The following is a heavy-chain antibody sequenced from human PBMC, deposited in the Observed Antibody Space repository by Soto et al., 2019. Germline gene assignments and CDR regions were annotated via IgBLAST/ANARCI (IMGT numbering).Heavy chain of an antibody. CDR3: AKDIGQAVAGTGLGY. CDR1: GFTFDDYA. CDR2: ISWNSGSI. Sequence: EVQLVESGGGLVQPGRSLRLSCAASGFTFDDYAMHWVRQAPGKGLEWVSGISWNSGSIGYADSVKGRFTISRDNAKNSLYLQMNSLRAEDTALYYCAKDIGQAVAGTGLGYWGQGTLVTVSS. V-gene: IGHV3-9*01. J-gene: IGHJ4*02. D-gene: IGHD6-19*01.